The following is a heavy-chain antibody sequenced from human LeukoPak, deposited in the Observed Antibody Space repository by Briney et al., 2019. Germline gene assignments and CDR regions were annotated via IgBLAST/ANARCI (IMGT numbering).Heavy chain of an antibody. CDR3: AVAFCGGDCFSRHYFGVDV. CDR2: IYASGST. J-gene: IGHJ6*02. Sequence: SETLSLTCTVSGDSFSGGTYYWTWIRQPAGKGLEWIGRIYASGSTDYNPSLKSRVTILLDTSKNQFSLNLRSVTAADTAVYYCAVAFCGGDCFSRHYFGVDVWGQGTTVTVSS. CDR1: GDSFSGGTYY. V-gene: IGHV4-61*02. D-gene: IGHD2-21*01.